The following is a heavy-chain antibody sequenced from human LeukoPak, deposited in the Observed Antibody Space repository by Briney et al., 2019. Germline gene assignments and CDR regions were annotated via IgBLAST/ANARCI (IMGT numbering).Heavy chain of an antibody. J-gene: IGHJ4*02. V-gene: IGHV3-21*01. CDR3: ARGAEMRYYDILAGSPGPNYFDY. CDR1: GFTFSSYS. Sequence: GGSLRLSCAASGFTFSSYSMNWVRHAPGKGLEWVSSISSSSSYIYYADSVKGRFTISRDTAKNSLYLPMNSLTAEDTAVYYCARGAEMRYYDILAGSPGPNYFDYWGQGKLVTVSS. D-gene: IGHD3-9*01. CDR2: ISSSSSYI.